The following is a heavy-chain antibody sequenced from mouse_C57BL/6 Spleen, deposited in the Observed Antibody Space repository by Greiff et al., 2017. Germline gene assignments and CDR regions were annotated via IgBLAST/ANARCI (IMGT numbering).Heavy chain of an antibody. CDR2: IDPENGDT. J-gene: IGHJ2*01. CDR3: TITELDY. V-gene: IGHV14-4*01. CDR1: GFNIKDDY. Sequence: EVQLQQSGAELVRPGASVKLSCTASGFNIKDDYMHWVKQRPEQGLEWIGWIDPENGDTEYASKFQGKATITADTSSNTAYLQLSSLTSEDTAVYYCTITELDYWGQGTTLTVSS.